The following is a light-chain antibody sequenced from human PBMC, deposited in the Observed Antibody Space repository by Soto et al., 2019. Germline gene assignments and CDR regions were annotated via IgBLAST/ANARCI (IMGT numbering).Light chain of an antibody. Sequence: ESVMTQSPATLSLSPGERATLSCRASQSVSTNLAWYQQKPGAAPRLLXYGASTRATGIPARFSGSGSGTEFTLTISSLQSEDFAVYYCHQYNNWPPWTFGQGTKVDIK. V-gene: IGKV3-15*01. J-gene: IGKJ1*01. CDR2: GAS. CDR1: QSVSTN. CDR3: HQYNNWPPWT.